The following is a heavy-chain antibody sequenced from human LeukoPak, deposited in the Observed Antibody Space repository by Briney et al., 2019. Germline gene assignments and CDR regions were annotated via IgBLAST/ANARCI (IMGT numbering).Heavy chain of an antibody. CDR3: ARDRRYSYGSNYYYYGMDV. Sequence: SETLSLTCTVSGGSISSGDYYWSWIRQHPGKGLEWIGYIYYSGSTYYNPSLKSRVTISVDTSKNQFSLKLSSVTAADTAVYYCARDRRYSYGSNYYYYGMDVWGQGTTVTVSS. CDR2: IYYSGST. D-gene: IGHD5-18*01. CDR1: GGSISSGDYY. V-gene: IGHV4-31*03. J-gene: IGHJ6*02.